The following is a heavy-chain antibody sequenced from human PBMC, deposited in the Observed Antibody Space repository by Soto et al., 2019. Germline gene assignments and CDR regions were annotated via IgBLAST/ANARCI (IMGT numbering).Heavy chain of an antibody. V-gene: IGHV4-31*03. CDR3: ARGFKQLGPAAGAFDI. CDR1: GGSISSGGYY. J-gene: IGHJ3*02. Sequence: SETLSLTCTVSGGSISSGGYYWSWIRQHPGKGLEWIGYIYYSGSTYYNPSLKSRVTISVDTSKNQFSLKLSSVTAADTAVYYCARGFKQLGPAAGAFDIWGQGTMVTVSS. D-gene: IGHD6-6*01. CDR2: IYYSGST.